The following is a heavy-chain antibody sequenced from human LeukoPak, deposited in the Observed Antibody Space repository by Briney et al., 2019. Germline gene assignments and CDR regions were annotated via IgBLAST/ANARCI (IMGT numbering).Heavy chain of an antibody. V-gene: IGHV3-33*06. D-gene: IGHD3-10*01. CDR3: AKDFGDYGSGSYYIGAFDL. Sequence: PGGSLRLSCAASGFTFRSYGMHWVRQAPAKGLGGVAVVWYDGSNQYYADYVKGRFTIPRDNSKNTLYLQMTSLRAEDTAVYYCAKDFGDYGSGSYYIGAFDLWGQGTMVTVSS. J-gene: IGHJ3*01. CDR2: VWYDGSNQ. CDR1: GFTFRSYG.